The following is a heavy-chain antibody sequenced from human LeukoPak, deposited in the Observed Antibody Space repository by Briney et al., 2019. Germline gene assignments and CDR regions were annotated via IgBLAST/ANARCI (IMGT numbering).Heavy chain of an antibody. CDR2: ICANDGNT. D-gene: IGHD3-9*01. Sequence: GGSLRLSCAASGLTFRNYAMSWVRQAPGKGLEWVSVICANDGNTYYADAVKGRFTISRDNSKNTLYLQMNSLRAEDTAVYYCAKVPNYDILTGYYKAPSYYFDYWGQGTLVTVSS. V-gene: IGHV3-23*01. CDR3: AKVPNYDILTGYYKAPSYYFDY. J-gene: IGHJ4*02. CDR1: GLTFRNYA.